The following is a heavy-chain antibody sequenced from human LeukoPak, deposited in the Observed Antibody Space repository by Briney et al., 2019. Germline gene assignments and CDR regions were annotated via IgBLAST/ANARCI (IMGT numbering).Heavy chain of an antibody. CDR2: VLDNVRT. D-gene: IGHD5-18*01. V-gene: IGHV4-59*11. CDR1: GGSISSHY. J-gene: IGHJ4*02. Sequence: SETLSLTCTVSGGSISSHYWSWVRQPPGKGLEWIGYVLDNVRTKDNPSLNSRFTLSADTSKNQFSLRLTSVTAADTAVYYCATIRRGNIFGFFDYWGQGTLVTVSS. CDR3: ATIRRGNIFGFFDY.